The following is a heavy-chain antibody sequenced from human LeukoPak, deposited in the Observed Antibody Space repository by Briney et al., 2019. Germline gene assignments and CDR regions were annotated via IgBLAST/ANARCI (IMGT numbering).Heavy chain of an antibody. CDR3: AKALSSSFYYFDL. CDR1: GFTFSNYA. Sequence: GGSLRLSCGASGFTFSNYAMSWVRQAPGKGLEWVSGINDNGSTRFYAASVKGRFTSSRDNPKNTLYLQMNGLRVEDTAVYYCAKALSSSFYYFDLGGRGTLVTVSS. J-gene: IGHJ2*01. V-gene: IGHV3-23*01. D-gene: IGHD3-16*02. CDR2: INDNGSTR.